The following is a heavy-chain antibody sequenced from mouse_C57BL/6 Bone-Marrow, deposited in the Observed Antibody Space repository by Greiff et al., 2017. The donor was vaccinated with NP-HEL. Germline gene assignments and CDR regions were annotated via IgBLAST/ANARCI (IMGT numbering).Heavy chain of an antibody. CDR3: ARMRYYGSPSFDY. Sequence: QVQLKQPGTELVKPGASVKLSCKASGYTFTSYWMHWVKQRPGQGLEWIGNINPSNGGTNYNEKFKSKATLTVDKSSSTAYMQLSSLTSEDSAVYYCARMRYYGSPSFDYWGQGTTLTVSS. J-gene: IGHJ2*01. CDR1: GYTFTSYW. V-gene: IGHV1-53*01. CDR2: INPSNGGT. D-gene: IGHD1-1*01.